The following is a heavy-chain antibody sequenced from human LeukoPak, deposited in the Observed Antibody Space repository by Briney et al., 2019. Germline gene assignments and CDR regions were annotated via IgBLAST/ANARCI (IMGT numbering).Heavy chain of an antibody. Sequence: SGGSLRLSCVASGFTFSSYTMNWVRQAPGKGLEWVSSISGSSSYIFYADSLKGRFTISRDNAKNSLYLQMCSLRAEDTAVYYCARDYIYCGGDCFVDNWGQGTLVTVSS. V-gene: IGHV3-21*01. J-gene: IGHJ4*02. CDR2: ISGSSSYI. D-gene: IGHD2-21*02. CDR3: ARDYIYCGGDCFVDN. CDR1: GFTFSSYT.